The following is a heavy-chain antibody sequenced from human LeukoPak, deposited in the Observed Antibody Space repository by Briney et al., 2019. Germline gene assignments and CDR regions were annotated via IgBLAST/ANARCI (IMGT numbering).Heavy chain of an antibody. CDR3: AKDRSSSWPTGRYYYGMDV. CDR1: GFTFSSYA. V-gene: IGHV3-23*01. J-gene: IGHJ6*02. CDR2: ISGSGGST. Sequence: GGSLGLSCAASGFTFSSYAMSWVRQAPGKGLEWVSAISGSGGSTYYADSVKGRFTISRDNSKNTLYLRMNSLRAEDTAVCYCAKDRSSSWPTGRYYYGMDVWGQGTTVTVSS. D-gene: IGHD6-13*01.